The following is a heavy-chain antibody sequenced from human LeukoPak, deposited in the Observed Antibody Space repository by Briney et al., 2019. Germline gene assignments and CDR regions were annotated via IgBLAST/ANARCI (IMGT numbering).Heavy chain of an antibody. D-gene: IGHD3-22*01. Sequence: SGGSLRLSCAASGFTFSIYAMSWVRQAPGKGLEWVSSITSISSASFYADSVKGRFTISRDNSRDTLYLQTNSLRAGDTAIYYCVKDRPNYYGSNGHYYRQNGDYWGQGTLVAVSS. V-gene: IGHV3-23*01. CDR2: ITSISSAS. J-gene: IGHJ4*02. CDR1: GFTFSIYA. CDR3: VKDRPNYYGSNGHYYRQNGDY.